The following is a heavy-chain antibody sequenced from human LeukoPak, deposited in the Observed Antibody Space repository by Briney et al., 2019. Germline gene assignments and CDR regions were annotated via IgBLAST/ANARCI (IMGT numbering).Heavy chain of an antibody. V-gene: IGHV4-30-4*08. J-gene: IGHJ4*02. Sequence: SETLSLTCAVYGGSFSGYYWSWIRQPPGKGLEWIGYIYYSGSTYYNPSLKSRVTISVDTSKNQFSLKLSSVTAADTAVYYCARGMEDTAVVVEDYWGQGTLVTVSS. CDR2: IYYSGST. CDR1: GGSFSGYY. D-gene: IGHD5-18*01. CDR3: ARGMEDTAVVVEDY.